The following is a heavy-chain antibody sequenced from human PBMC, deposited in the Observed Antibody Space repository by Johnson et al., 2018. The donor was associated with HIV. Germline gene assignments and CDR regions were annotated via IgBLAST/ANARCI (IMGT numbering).Heavy chain of an antibody. J-gene: IGHJ3*02. CDR1: GFTFSSYD. CDR3: ARAFLSHYYDSSVPVDI. D-gene: IGHD3-22*01. CDR2: IGTAGDT. V-gene: IGHV3-13*01. Sequence: VQLVESGGGLVQPGGSLRLSCAASGFTFSSYDMHWVRQATGKGLEWVSAIGTAGDTYYPGSVKGRITISRDNSKNTLYLQMHSLRAEDTAVYYCARAFLSHYYDSSVPVDIWGQGTMVTVSS.